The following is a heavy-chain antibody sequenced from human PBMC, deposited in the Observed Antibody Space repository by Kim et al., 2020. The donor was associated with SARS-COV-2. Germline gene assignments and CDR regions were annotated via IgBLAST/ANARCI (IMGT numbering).Heavy chain of an antibody. Sequence: GGSLRLSCAASGFTFSTYMMSWVRQAPGKGLEWVSYISSSSNSIYYADSVKGRFTISRDNAKNSLYLQMNSLRDEDTAVYYCARGLLWFGEEWDNWGQGTLVTVSS. CDR2: ISSSSNSI. J-gene: IGHJ4*02. D-gene: IGHD3-10*01. CDR1: GFTFSTYM. V-gene: IGHV3-48*02. CDR3: ARGLLWFGEEWDN.